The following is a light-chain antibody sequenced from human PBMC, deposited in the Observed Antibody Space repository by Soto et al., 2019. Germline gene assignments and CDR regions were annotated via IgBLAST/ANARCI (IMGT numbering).Light chain of an antibody. CDR1: NSNIGAGYD. CDR3: QSYDGSLSAPFV. CDR2: GNN. J-gene: IGLJ1*01. V-gene: IGLV1-40*01. Sequence: QLVLTQPPSVSGAPGQRVTISCTGSNSNIGAGYDVHWYHHLPGTAPKLLIFGNNHRPSGVPDRFSGSKSGTSASLAITGLQPEDEGDYYCQSYDGSLSAPFVLGTGTKVTVL.